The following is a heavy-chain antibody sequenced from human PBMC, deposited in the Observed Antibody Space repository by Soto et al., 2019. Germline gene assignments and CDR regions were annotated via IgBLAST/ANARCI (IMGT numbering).Heavy chain of an antibody. V-gene: IGHV1-69*12. CDR2: IIPIFGTA. CDR3: ARDLVLVPGLPRGRSTDIYYYYGMDV. J-gene: IGHJ6*02. Sequence: QVQLVQSGAEVKKPGSSVKVSCKASGGTFSSYAISWVRQAPGQGLEWMGGIIPIFGTANYAQKFQGRVTITADESTSTAYMELSSLRSEDTAVYYCARDLVLVPGLPRGRSTDIYYYYGMDVWGQGTTVTVSS. CDR1: GGTFSSYA. D-gene: IGHD2-2*01.